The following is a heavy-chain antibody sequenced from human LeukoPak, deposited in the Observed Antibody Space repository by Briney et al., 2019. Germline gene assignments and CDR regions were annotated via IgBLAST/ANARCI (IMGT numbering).Heavy chain of an antibody. V-gene: IGHV3-74*01. Sequence: GGSLRLSCAASGFTFSSYWMRWVRQAPGKGLVWVSRINSDGSSTSYADSVKGRITISRDNAKNTLYLQMNSLRAEDTAVYYCARDRNSGSYYSDYWGQGTLVTVSS. CDR1: GFTFSSYW. D-gene: IGHD1-26*01. J-gene: IGHJ4*02. CDR3: ARDRNSGSYYSDY. CDR2: INSDGSST.